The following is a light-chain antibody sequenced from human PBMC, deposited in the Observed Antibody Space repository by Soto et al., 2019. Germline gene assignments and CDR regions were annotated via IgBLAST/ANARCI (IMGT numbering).Light chain of an antibody. CDR3: QQYDNSPLT. V-gene: IGKV3-20*01. Sequence: EIVLTQSPGTLSLSPGESATLSCRASQSVSSSFLAWYQQKPGQAPRLLIYGASSRATGIPDRFSGSGSGTDFTLTISRLEREDFAVYYCQQYDNSPLTFGGGTKVEIK. CDR2: GAS. J-gene: IGKJ4*01. CDR1: QSVSSSF.